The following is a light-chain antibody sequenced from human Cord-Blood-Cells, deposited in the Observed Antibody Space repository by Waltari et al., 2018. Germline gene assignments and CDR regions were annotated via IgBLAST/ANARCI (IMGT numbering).Light chain of an antibody. CDR3: CSYAGSYTYV. Sequence: QSALTQPRSVSGTTGQSVTIACTGTSSDVGGYNYVCWYQQHPGKAPKLMIYDVSKRPSGVPDRFSGSKSGNTASLTISGLQAEDEADYYCCSYAGSYTYVFGTGTKVTVL. J-gene: IGLJ1*01. CDR1: SSDVGGYNY. CDR2: DVS. V-gene: IGLV2-11*01.